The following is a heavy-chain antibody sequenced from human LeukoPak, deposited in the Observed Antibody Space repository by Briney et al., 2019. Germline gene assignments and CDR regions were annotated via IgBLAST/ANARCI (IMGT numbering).Heavy chain of an antibody. D-gene: IGHD3-3*01. J-gene: IGHJ4*02. CDR2: IYSSGST. CDR3: ARGVVIFDY. Sequence: PSETLSLTCTVSGGSISSYYWSWIRQPAGKGLEWIGRIYSSGSTTYNPSLKSRVTMSVDTSENQFSLRMRSVTAADTAVYYCARGVVIFDYWGQGTLVTVSS. V-gene: IGHV4-4*07. CDR1: GGSISSYY.